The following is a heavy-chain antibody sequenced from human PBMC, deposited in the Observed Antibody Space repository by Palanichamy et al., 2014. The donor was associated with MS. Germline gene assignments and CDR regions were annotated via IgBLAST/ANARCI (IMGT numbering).Heavy chain of an antibody. CDR1: VTPLVVLIT. V-gene: IGHV4-39*01. CDR3: ARHVPIFELVIPPFFDY. J-gene: IGHJ4*01. Sequence: QLLLQESGPRTGEAFRRPCPSPALSLVTPLVVLITIGAGIRQPPGKGLEWIGSVPNSGTTYYNPSLASRATISVDTSKNRFSLRLNSVTATDTAVYFCARHVPIFELVIPPFFDYWGLGTLVTVSS. D-gene: IGHD3-3*01. CDR2: VPNSGTT.